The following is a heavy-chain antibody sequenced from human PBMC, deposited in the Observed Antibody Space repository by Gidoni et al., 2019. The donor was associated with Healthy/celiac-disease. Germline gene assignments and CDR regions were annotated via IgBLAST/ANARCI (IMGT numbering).Heavy chain of an antibody. V-gene: IGHV3-30*04. J-gene: IGHJ4*02. Sequence: QVQLVESGGGVVQPGRSLRLSCAASGFTFSSYAMHWVRQAPGKGLEWVAVISYDGSNKYYADSVKGRFTISRDNSKNTLYLQMNSLRAEDTAVYYCAREWERGTIDYWGQGTLVTVSS. CDR3: AREWERGTIDY. CDR1: GFTFSSYA. CDR2: ISYDGSNK. D-gene: IGHD7-27*01.